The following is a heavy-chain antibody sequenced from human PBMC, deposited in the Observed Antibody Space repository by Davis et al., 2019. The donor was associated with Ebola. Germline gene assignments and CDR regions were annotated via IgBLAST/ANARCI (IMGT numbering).Heavy chain of an antibody. CDR1: GFTFSDYY. V-gene: IGHV3-11*06. Sequence: GESLKISCAASGFTFSDYYMSWIRQAPGKGLEWVSYISSSSSYTNYADSVKGRFTISRDNAKNSLYLQMNSLRAEDTAVYYCTSTGIVGATFADYWGQGTLVTVSS. CDR3: TSTGIVGATFADY. CDR2: ISSSSSYT. J-gene: IGHJ4*02. D-gene: IGHD1-26*01.